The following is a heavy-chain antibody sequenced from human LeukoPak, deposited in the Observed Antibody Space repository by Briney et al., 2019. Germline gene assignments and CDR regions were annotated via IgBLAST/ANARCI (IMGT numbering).Heavy chain of an antibody. CDR3: AIGRYCSGGTCHSSPDF. D-gene: IGHD2-15*01. CDR2: FYCGDSNT. J-gene: IGHJ4*02. V-gene: IGHV5-51*01. CDR1: GYSFMTYR. Sequence: GEALKISCRGSGYSFMTYRIGWVRQMSGEGLGLGVIFYCGDSNTRYSPSFQGQVTISVDKSISTAYLRWNSLKASDSGMYYCAIGRYCSGGTCHSSPDFWGQGNRVTVSS.